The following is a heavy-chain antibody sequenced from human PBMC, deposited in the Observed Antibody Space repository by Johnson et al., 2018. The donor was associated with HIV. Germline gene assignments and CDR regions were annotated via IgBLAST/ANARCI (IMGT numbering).Heavy chain of an antibody. J-gene: IGHJ3*02. CDR1: GFSFDSHA. CDR2: ISYSGSST. Sequence: VQLVESGGGVVQPGRSLRLSCAASGFSFDSHAINWVRQAPGKGLQWVSAISYSGSSTYYADSVKGRFTISRDNAKNSLYLQMNSLRAEDTAVYYCARDQSDIVVVVAASDAFDIWGQGTMVTVSS. D-gene: IGHD2-15*01. V-gene: IGHV3-21*01. CDR3: ARDQSDIVVVVAASDAFDI.